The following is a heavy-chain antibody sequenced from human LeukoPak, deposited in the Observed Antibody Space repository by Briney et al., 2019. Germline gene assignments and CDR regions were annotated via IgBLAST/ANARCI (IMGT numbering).Heavy chain of an antibody. Sequence: ASVKVSCKASGYTFTSYGISWVRQAPGQGLEWMGWISAYNGNTNYAQKLQGRVTMTTDTSTSTAYMELRSLRSDDTAVYYCATHDYGGNPQGWWGQGTLVTVSS. D-gene: IGHD4-23*01. J-gene: IGHJ4*02. CDR3: ATHDYGGNPQGW. V-gene: IGHV1-18*01. CDR2: ISAYNGNT. CDR1: GYTFTSYG.